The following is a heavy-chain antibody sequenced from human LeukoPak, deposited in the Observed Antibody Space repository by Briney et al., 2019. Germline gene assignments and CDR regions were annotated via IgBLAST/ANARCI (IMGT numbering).Heavy chain of an antibody. D-gene: IGHD3-3*01. J-gene: IGHJ4*02. CDR1: GASISSHY. CDR3: ARLGPYDFWSGSADFDY. CDR2: INHSGST. Sequence: SETLSLTCSVSGASISSHYWSWIRQPPGKGLEWIGEINHSGSTNYNPSLKSRVTISVDTSKNQFSLKLSSVTAADTAVYYCARLGPYDFWSGSADFDYWGQGTLVTVSS. V-gene: IGHV4-34*01.